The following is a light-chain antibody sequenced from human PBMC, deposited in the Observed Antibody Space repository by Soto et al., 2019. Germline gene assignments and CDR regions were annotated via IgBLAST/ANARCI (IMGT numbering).Light chain of an antibody. CDR3: QQRYNWPIT. V-gene: IGKV3-11*02. J-gene: IGKJ5*01. CDR1: QSISGY. Sequence: EIVFTQSPASLSLSLAERATLSCRSSQSISGYLGWYQQKPGQAPWLLIYADSNRATGIPARFSGSGSGRDFTLTISSLEPEDFSVYYCQQRYNWPITLSQGTRLEIK. CDR2: ADS.